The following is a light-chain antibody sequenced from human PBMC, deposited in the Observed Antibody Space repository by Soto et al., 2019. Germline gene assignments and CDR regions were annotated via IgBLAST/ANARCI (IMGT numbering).Light chain of an antibody. J-gene: IGLJ1*01. CDR3: AAWDDSLNAL. CDR2: LND. V-gene: IGLV1-44*01. Sequence: QSVLTQPPSLSATPGQRVNISCSGSFSNIGDNAVNWYQQLPGAAPKLLIYLNDQRPSGVPDRFSGSKSGTSAFLAISGLQSEDEADYYCAAWDDSLNALSGTGTKVTVL. CDR1: FSNIGDNA.